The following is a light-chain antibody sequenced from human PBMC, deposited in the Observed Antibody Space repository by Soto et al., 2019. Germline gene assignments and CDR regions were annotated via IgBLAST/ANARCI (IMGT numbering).Light chain of an antibody. J-gene: IGKJ3*01. CDR1: HDIGNS. V-gene: IGKV1-33*01. CDR3: QKSDHLPL. Sequence: DIQMTQSPPSLSACVGDRVTITFQASHDIGNSLNWYQDKPGQAPKLVIYDAYNLETGVPSTFSGSGYGTDFTFTISSLRPEDIATYYCQKSDHLPLFGPGTKVDIK. CDR2: DAY.